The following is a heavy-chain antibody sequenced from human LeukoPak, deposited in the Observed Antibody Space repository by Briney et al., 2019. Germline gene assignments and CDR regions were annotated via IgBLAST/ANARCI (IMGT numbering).Heavy chain of an antibody. CDR1: GYTFTSYY. Sequence: ASVKVSCKASGYTFTSYYMHWVRQAPGQGLEWMGIINPSGGSTSYAQKFQGRVTMTRDTSTSTVYMELSSLRSEDTAVDYCASRYSSGWPRRLYGMDVWGQGTTVTVSS. D-gene: IGHD6-19*01. J-gene: IGHJ6*02. V-gene: IGHV1-46*01. CDR2: INPSGGST. CDR3: ASRYSSGWPRRLYGMDV.